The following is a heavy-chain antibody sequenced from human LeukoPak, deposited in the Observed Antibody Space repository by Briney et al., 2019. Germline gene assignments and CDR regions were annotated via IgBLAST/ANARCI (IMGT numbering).Heavy chain of an antibody. CDR1: GVSINSYY. CDR2: IYDSGST. J-gene: IGHJ4*02. Sequence: PSETLSLTCTVAGVSINSYYWSWIRQPPGKGLEWIGNIYDSGSTNYNPSLKSRVTISVDTSKNQFSLKLSAVTAADTAVYYCARDKQWRGGYFDYWGQGTLVTVSS. D-gene: IGHD6-19*01. CDR3: ARDKQWRGGYFDY. V-gene: IGHV4-59*01.